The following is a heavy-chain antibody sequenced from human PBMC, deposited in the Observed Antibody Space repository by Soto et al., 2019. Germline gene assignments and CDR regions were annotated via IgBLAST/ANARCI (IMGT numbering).Heavy chain of an antibody. J-gene: IGHJ3*02. CDR3: ARVRVVVRAAIYAFDI. D-gene: IGHD2-2*01. Sequence: SETLSLTCTVSGGSISSGGYYWGWIRHHPGKGLEWIGYIYYSGSTYYNPSLKSRVTISVDTSKNQFSLKLSSVTAADTAVYYCARVRVVVRAAIYAFDIWGQGTMVTVS. V-gene: IGHV4-31*03. CDR1: GGSISSGGYY. CDR2: IYYSGST.